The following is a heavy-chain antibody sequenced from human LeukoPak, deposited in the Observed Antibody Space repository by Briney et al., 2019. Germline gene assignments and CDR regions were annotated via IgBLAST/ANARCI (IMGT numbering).Heavy chain of an antibody. V-gene: IGHV3-66*01. J-gene: IGHJ3*02. CDR3: AREPPYYYDSSGYSPRAFDI. Sequence: GGVLGPSFAASGFTVSRNYMSWVRPAPGEGLGWGSVIYSGGSTYYADSVKGRFTISRDNSKNTLYLQMNSLRAEDTAVYYCAREPPYYYDSSGYSPRAFDIWGQGTMVTVSS. D-gene: IGHD3-22*01. CDR2: IYSGGST. CDR1: GFTVSRNY.